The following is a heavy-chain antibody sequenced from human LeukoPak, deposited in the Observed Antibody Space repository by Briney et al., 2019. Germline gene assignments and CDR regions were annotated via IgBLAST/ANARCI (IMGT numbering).Heavy chain of an antibody. CDR1: GGSISSYY. CDR3: ASTSEYSTSSVPYYYYYYMDV. D-gene: IGHD6-6*01. J-gene: IGHJ6*03. Sequence: SETLSLTCTVSGGSISSYYWSWIRQPPGKGLEWIGYIYYSGSTNYNPSLKSRVTISVDTSKNQFSLKLYSVTAADTAVYYCASTSEYSTSSVPYYYYYYMDVWGKGTTVTVSS. CDR2: IYYSGST. V-gene: IGHV4-59*01.